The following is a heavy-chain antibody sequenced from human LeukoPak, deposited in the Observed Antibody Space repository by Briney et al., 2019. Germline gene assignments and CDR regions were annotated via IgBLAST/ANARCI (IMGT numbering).Heavy chain of an antibody. V-gene: IGHV3-23*01. Sequence: GGSLRLSCAASTFTFSDYAMSWVRQAPGKGLDRVSAITSRGSAYYGDSVKGRFTISRDNSKNTLYLQMNSLRAEDTAVYYCAKTVHDRYYYYGMDVWGQGTTVTVSS. CDR3: AKTVHDRYYYYGMDV. CDR1: TFTFSDYA. CDR2: ITSRGSA. J-gene: IGHJ6*02. D-gene: IGHD3-16*01.